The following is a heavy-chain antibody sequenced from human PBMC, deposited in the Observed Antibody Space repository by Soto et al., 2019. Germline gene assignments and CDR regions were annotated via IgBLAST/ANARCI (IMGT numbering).Heavy chain of an antibody. J-gene: IGHJ6*02. Sequence: EVQLVESGGGLVQPGSSLRLSCAASGFIFDDNAMHWVRQAPGKGLEWVAGISWNGASKDYADSVKGRFTISRDNAKNSLYLQMKRLRPEDTAIYSCAQEMGYGMDVWGQGTTVTVSS. CDR1: GFIFDDNA. CDR2: ISWNGASK. D-gene: IGHD2-8*01. V-gene: IGHV3-9*01. CDR3: AQEMGYGMDV.